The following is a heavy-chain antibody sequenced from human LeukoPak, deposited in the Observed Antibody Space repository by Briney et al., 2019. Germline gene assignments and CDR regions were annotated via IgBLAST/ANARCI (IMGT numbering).Heavy chain of an antibody. CDR3: ASLTSSSWYNYYYYGMDV. CDR1: GFIFSSYE. Sequence: QPGGSLRLSCAASGFIFSSYEMNWVRQAPGKGLEWVSYISSSGSTIYYADSVKGRFTISRDNAKNSLYLQMNSLRAEDTAVYYCASLTSSSWYNYYYYGMDVWGKGTTVTVSS. J-gene: IGHJ6*04. V-gene: IGHV3-48*03. D-gene: IGHD6-13*01. CDR2: ISSSGSTI.